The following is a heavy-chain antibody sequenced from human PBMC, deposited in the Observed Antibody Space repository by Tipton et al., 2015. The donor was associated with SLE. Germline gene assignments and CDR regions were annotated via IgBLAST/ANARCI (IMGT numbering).Heavy chain of an antibody. CDR3: ARSAGYGSSWAHFDY. CDR2: IYYTGVT. CDR1: GDSIRDSNYY. D-gene: IGHD6-13*01. V-gene: IGHV4-39*07. Sequence: TLSLTCTVSGDSIRDSNYYWGWIRQPPGKGLEWIGGIYYTGVTYYNPSLKSRLTLSIDTSKNQFSLKLSSVTAADTAVYYCARSAGYGSSWAHFDYWGQGTLVTVSS. J-gene: IGHJ4*02.